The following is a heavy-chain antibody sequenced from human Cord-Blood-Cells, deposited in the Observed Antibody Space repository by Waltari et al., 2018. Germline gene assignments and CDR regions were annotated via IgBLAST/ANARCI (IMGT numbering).Heavy chain of an antibody. V-gene: IGHV1-24*01. J-gene: IGHJ6*02. Sequence: QVQLVQSGAEVKKPGASVKVSCKVSGYTLTELSMHWVRQAPGKGLEWMGGFDPEDGETIYAQKCQGRVTMTEDTSTDTAYMELSSLRSEDTAVYYCATTYCSSTSCPYYYGMDVWGQGTTVTVSS. CDR1: GYTLTELS. CDR2: FDPEDGET. CDR3: ATTYCSSTSCPYYYGMDV. D-gene: IGHD2-2*01.